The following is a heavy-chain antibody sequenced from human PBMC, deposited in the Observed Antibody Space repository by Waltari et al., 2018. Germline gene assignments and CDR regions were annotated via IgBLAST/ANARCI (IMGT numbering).Heavy chain of an antibody. CDR1: GFTFSSYA. CDR3: ARGGDIVVVVAAPDY. Sequence: QVQLVESGGGVVQPGRSLRLSCAASGFTFSSYAMHWVRQAPGKGLEWVAVISYDGSNKDYADSVKGRFTISRDNSKNTLYLQMNSLRAEDTAVYYCARGGDIVVVVAAPDYWGQGTLVTVSS. J-gene: IGHJ4*02. CDR2: ISYDGSNK. D-gene: IGHD2-15*01. V-gene: IGHV3-30*01.